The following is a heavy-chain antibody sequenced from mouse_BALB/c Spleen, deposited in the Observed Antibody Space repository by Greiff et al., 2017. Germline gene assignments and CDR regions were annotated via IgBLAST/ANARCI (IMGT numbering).Heavy chain of an antibody. Sequence: QVQLQQSGAELAKPGASVKMSCKASGYTFTSYWMHWVKQRPGQGLQWIGYINPSTGYTEYNQKFKDKATLTADKSSSTAYMQLSSLTSEDSAVYYCARDDGYLFAYWGQGTLVTVSA. D-gene: IGHD2-3*01. CDR1: GYTFTSYW. J-gene: IGHJ3*01. V-gene: IGHV1-7*01. CDR3: ARDDGYLFAY. CDR2: INPSTGYT.